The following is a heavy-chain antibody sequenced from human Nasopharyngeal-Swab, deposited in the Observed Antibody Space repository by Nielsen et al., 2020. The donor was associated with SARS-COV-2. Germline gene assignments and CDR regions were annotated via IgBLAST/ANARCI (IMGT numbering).Heavy chain of an antibody. D-gene: IGHD3-22*01. Sequence: GESLKISCAASGFTFSSYAMSWVRQAPGKGLEWVSAISGSGGSTYYADSVKGRFPISRDNSKNTLYLQMNSLRAEDTAVYYCAKDLSYYYDSSGGGMDVWGQGTTVTVSS. CDR1: GFTFSSYA. CDR3: AKDLSYYYDSSGGGMDV. V-gene: IGHV3-23*01. J-gene: IGHJ6*02. CDR2: ISGSGGST.